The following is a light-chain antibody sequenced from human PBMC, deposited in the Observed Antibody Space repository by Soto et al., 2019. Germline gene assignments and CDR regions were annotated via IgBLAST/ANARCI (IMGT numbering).Light chain of an antibody. CDR3: SSYKTSTTYV. CDR1: SSDVGYYNR. J-gene: IGLJ1*01. Sequence: ASGTGADLGGGRLSYPRTSSDVGYYNRVSWYQQPPGTAPKLMIYDVSNRPSGIPDRFSGSKSGNAASLTISGLQAEDEADYYCSSYKTSTTYVFGTGTKVTVL. V-gene: IGLV2-18*02. CDR2: DVS.